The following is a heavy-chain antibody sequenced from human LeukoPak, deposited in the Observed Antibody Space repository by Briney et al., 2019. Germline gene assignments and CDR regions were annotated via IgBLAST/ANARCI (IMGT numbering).Heavy chain of an antibody. D-gene: IGHD2-2*01. CDR2: IKEDGSEK. J-gene: IGHJ6*03. CDR1: GFTFRSYW. V-gene: IGHV3-7*01. CDR3: ARDLGEPAATDYYYYMDV. Sequence: GGSLRLSCAASGFTFRSYWMSWVRQAPGKGLEWVANIKEDGSEKYYVDSVKGRFTISRDNAKNSLYLQMNSLRAEDTAVYYCARDLGEPAATDYYYYMDVWGKGTTVTVSS.